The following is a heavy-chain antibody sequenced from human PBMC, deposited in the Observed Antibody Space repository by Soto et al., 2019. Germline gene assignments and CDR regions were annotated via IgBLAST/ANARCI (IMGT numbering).Heavy chain of an antibody. J-gene: IGHJ4*02. V-gene: IGHV4-39*02. CDR1: GGSISSSGYY. CDR2: IYYSGST. CDR3: ARDRGDYEGLVPYSFDH. D-gene: IGHD4-17*01. Sequence: SETLSLTCTVSGGSISSSGYYWGWIRQPPGKGLEWIGSIYYSGSTYYNPSLKSRVTISVDTSKNQFSLKLSSVTAADTAVYYCARDRGDYEGLVPYSFDHWGQGTLVTVSS.